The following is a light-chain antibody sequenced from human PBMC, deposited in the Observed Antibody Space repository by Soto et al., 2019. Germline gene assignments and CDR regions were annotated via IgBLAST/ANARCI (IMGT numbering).Light chain of an antibody. CDR2: SNN. J-gene: IGLJ1*01. V-gene: IGLV1-44*01. Sequence: QSVLTQPPSASGTPGQRVTISCSGSSSNIGSNTVNWYQQLPGTAPKLLIYSNNQRPSGVPDRFSGSKSGTSASLAISGLQSDDEADYYCAAWDDSLDGLVFGTGTQLTVL. CDR3: AAWDDSLDGLV. CDR1: SSNIGSNT.